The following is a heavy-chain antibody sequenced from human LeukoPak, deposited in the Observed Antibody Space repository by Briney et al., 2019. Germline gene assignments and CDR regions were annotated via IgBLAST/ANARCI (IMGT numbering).Heavy chain of an antibody. J-gene: IGHJ5*02. D-gene: IGHD3-3*01. V-gene: IGHV4-59*12. Sequence: SETLSLTCTVSGGSISSYYWSWIRQPPGKGLEWIGYIYYSGSTNYNPSLKSRVTISVDRSKNQFSLKLSSVTAADTAVYYCARVITIFGVVTIDNWFDPWGQGTLVTVSS. CDR1: GGSISSYY. CDR3: ARVITIFGVVTIDNWFDP. CDR2: IYYSGST.